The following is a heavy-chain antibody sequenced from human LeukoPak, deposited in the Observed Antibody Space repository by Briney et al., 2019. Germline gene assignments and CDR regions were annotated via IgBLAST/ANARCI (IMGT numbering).Heavy chain of an antibody. V-gene: IGHV4-59*01. CDR1: GGSIRSYY. D-gene: IGHD1-26*01. CDR2: LYYSGST. J-gene: IGHJ6*03. CDR3: TSGSYSFYYMDV. Sequence: SETLSLTCTVSGGSIRSYYWSWIRQPPGKGLEWIGYLYYSGSTNYNPSLKSRVTISVDTSKNQFSLKLSSVTAADTAVYYCTSGSYSFYYMDVWGKGTTVTVSS.